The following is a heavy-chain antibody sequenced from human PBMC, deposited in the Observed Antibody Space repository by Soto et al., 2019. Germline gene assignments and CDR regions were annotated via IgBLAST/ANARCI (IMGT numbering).Heavy chain of an antibody. CDR2: ISYDGSNK. CDR3: AKVFGSGSYFDY. V-gene: IGHV3-30*18. CDR1: GFTFSSYG. J-gene: IGHJ4*02. Sequence: LRLSCAASGFTFSSYGMHWVRQAPGKGLEWVAVISYDGSNKYYADSVKGRFTISRDNSKNTLYLQMNSLRAEDTAVYYCAKVFGSGSYFDYWGQGTLVTVSS. D-gene: IGHD3-10*01.